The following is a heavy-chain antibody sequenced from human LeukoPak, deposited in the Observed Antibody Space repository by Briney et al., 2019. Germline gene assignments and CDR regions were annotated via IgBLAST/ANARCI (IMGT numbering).Heavy chain of an antibody. CDR3: VRALGSPTADH. V-gene: IGHV3-7*01. J-gene: IGHJ4*02. CDR1: GFTFTNNW. CDR2: IKSDGSEK. Sequence: GGSLRLSCAASGFTFTNNWMSWVRQASGKGLEWVANIKSDGSEKYYVDSVGGRFTISRDNARNIVSLQMDSLRGEDTAVYYCVRALGSPTADHWGQGTLVTVSS. D-gene: IGHD3-16*01.